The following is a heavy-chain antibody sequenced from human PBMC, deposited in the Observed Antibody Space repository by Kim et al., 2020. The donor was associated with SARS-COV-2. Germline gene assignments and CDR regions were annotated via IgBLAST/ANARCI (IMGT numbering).Heavy chain of an antibody. CDR2: ISTYNGLT. CDR1: DYIFTSHG. J-gene: IGHJ3*01. Sequence: GESLKISCKASDYIFTSHGITWVRQAPGQGLERMGWISTYNGLTRYAQKIQDRVTMTTDTSTTTAYLELRSLTSDDTAVYYCLRDPTGEGWYDSRRPPF. D-gene: IGHD6-19*01. CDR3: LRDPTGEGWYDSRRPPF. V-gene: IGHV1-18*01.